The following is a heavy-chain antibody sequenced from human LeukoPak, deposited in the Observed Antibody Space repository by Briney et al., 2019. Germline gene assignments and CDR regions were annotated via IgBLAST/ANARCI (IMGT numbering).Heavy chain of an antibody. CDR1: GYTFTNYY. V-gene: IGHV1-46*01. CDR3: ARELSGGFFDY. J-gene: IGHJ4*02. CDR2: INPGGGDT. Sequence: GASVKVSCKASGYTFTNYYIHWVRQAPGQGLEWLGRINPGGGDTHCAQKFQGRVTMTTDTSTSTVNMELSSLRSEDTAVYSCARELSGGFFDYWGQGTLV. D-gene: IGHD3-10*01.